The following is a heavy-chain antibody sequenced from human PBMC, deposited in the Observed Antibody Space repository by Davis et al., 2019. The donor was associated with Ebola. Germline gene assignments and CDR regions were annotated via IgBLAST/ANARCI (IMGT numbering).Heavy chain of an antibody. CDR3: AKRPSVTTRASYYYYYGMDV. Sequence: GESLKISCAASGFTFSSYAMSWVRQAPGKGLEWVSAISGSGGSTYYADSVKGRFTISRDNSKNTLYLQMNSLRAEDTAVYYCAKRPSVTTRASYYYYYGMDVWGQGTTVTVSS. CDR1: GFTFSSYA. CDR2: ISGSGGST. V-gene: IGHV3-23*01. J-gene: IGHJ6*02. D-gene: IGHD4-17*01.